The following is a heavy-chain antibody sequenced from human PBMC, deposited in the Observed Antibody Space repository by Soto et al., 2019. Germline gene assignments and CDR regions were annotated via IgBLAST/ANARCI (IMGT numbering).Heavy chain of an antibody. CDR3: AGGGQQPSLDV. V-gene: IGHV1-18*01. J-gene: IGHJ6*04. Sequence: QVQLVQSGAEVKKPGASVKVSCKASGYTFTSYGISWVRQAPGQGLEWMGWISAYNGNTNYAQKLQGRVTMTTDTSTSTAYRGLRSLRSEDTAVFYCAGGGQQPSLDVWGKGTTVTVSS. CDR2: ISAYNGNT. CDR1: GYTFTSYG. D-gene: IGHD6-13*01.